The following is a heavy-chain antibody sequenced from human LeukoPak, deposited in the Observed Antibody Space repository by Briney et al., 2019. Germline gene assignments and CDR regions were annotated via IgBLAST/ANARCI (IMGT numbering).Heavy chain of an antibody. J-gene: IGHJ4*02. CDR1: GYSFTSYW. D-gene: IGHD5-18*01. V-gene: IGHV5-51*01. CDR2: IYPGDSDT. CDR3: ARHNGGRGYSYGLQYYFDY. Sequence: GESLKISCKGSGYSFTSYWIGWVRQMPGKGLEWMGIIYPGDSDTRYSPSFQGQVTISADKSISTAYLQWSSLKASDTGMYYCARHNGGRGYSYGLQYYFDYWGQGTLVTVSS.